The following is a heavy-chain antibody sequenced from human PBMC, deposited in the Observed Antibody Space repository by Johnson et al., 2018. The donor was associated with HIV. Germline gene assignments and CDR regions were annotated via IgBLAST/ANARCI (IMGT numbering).Heavy chain of an antibody. CDR2: ISWNSGSI. CDR3: AKPETGELSDAFDI. Sequence: QLVESGGGLVQPGRSLRLSCAASGFTFYDYAMHWVRQAPGKGLEWVSSISWNSGSIGYADSVKGRFTISRDNAKNSLYLQMNSLRAEDTALYYCAKPETGELSDAFDIWGQGTMVTVSS. V-gene: IGHV3-9*01. CDR1: GFTFYDYA. D-gene: IGHD7-27*01. J-gene: IGHJ3*02.